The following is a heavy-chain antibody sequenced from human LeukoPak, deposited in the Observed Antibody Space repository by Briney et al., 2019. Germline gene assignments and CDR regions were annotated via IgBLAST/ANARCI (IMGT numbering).Heavy chain of an antibody. CDR1: GGSFSGYY. V-gene: IGHV4-34*01. D-gene: IGHD1-26*01. Sequence: SETLSLTCAVYGGSFSGYYWSWIRQPPGKGLEWIGEINHSGSTNYNPSLKSRVTISVDTSKKRFSLKLNSVTAADTAVYYCARVSVGYWGQGTLVTVSS. CDR2: INHSGST. CDR3: ARVSVGY. J-gene: IGHJ4*02.